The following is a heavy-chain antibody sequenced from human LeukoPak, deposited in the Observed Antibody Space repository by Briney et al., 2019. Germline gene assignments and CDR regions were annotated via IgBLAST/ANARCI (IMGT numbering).Heavy chain of an antibody. D-gene: IGHD1-26*01. CDR2: ISWNSGSI. CDR3: AKESGSYLPD. V-gene: IGHV3-9*01. CDR1: GFTFSSYS. Sequence: GGSLRLSCAASGFTFSSYSMNWVRQAPGKGLEWVSGISWNSGSIGYADSVKGRFTISRDNAKNSLYLQMNSLRAEDTALYYCAKESGSYLPDWGQGTLVTVSS. J-gene: IGHJ4*02.